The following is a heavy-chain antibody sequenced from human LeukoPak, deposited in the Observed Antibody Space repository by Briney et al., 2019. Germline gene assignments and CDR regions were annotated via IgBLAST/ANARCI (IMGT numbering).Heavy chain of an antibody. CDR2: INSVVNST. CDR3: ARPWGSGWYFFAY. Sequence: GGSLRLSCAASGFTFSSYWMHWVRQAPGKGLVWVSRINSVVNSTSYADSVKGRFTISRDNAKNALYLQMNSLRVEDTAVYYCARPWGSGWYFFAYWGQGTLVTVSS. D-gene: IGHD6-19*01. CDR1: GFTFSSYW. J-gene: IGHJ4*02. V-gene: IGHV3-74*01.